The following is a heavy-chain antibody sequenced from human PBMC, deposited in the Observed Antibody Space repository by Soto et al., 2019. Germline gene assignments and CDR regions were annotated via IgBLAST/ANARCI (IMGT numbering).Heavy chain of an antibody. J-gene: IGHJ2*01. V-gene: IGHV3-23*01. CDR2: ISGSGGTT. CDR3: ARSAGGVSLGSRIDWYFDL. CDR1: GLTFGSYA. D-gene: IGHD3-16*02. Sequence: EVQLLESGGDLVQPGGSLRLSCVASGLTFGSYAMNWVRQAPGEGLEWVSTISGSGGTTYYADSVKGRFTISRDNSKNTVYLHRNSLRGEDTATYYCARSAGGVSLGSRIDWYFDLWGRGTVVAVSS.